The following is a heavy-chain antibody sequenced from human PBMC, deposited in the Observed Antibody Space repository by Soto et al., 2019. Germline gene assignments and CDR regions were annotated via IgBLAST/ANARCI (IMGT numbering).Heavy chain of an antibody. CDR3: ARYCRGSGRYFFDY. Sequence: GGSLRLSSVASGSTFSSSFMGWVRQAPGKGLEWVANINQDGGGTYYVDSVQGRFTISRDNAKDSLYLQMNSLRGEDTAVYYCARYCRGSGRYFFDYWCQGTLRTVA. CDR1: GSTFSSSF. CDR2: INQDGGGT. D-gene: IGHD6-19*01. J-gene: IGHJ4*02. V-gene: IGHV3-7*03.